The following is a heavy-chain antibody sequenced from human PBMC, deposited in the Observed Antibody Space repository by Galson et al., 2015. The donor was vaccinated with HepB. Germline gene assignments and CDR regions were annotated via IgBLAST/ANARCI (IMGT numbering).Heavy chain of an antibody. J-gene: IGHJ4*02. CDR1: GFSLSTSGVA. Sequence: PALVKPTQTLTLMCTFSGFSLSTSGVAVGWIRQPPGKALEWLALIYWNDVKRYSPSLKSRLTITKDTSKSQVVLTMTNMDPVDTATYYCAHRDYCSGGACYSGPYFDYWGQGTLVTVSS. V-gene: IGHV2-5*01. CDR2: IYWNDVK. D-gene: IGHD2-15*01. CDR3: AHRDYCSGGACYSGPYFDY.